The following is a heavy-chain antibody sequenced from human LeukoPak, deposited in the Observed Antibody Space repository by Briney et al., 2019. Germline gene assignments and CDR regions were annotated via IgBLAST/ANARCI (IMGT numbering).Heavy chain of an antibody. V-gene: IGHV4-61*02. CDR1: GGSISSGSYY. CDR3: ARGEASDWRYCSGGSCSAYNWFDP. CDR2: IDTSGST. J-gene: IGHJ5*02. Sequence: SQTLSLTCTVSGGSISSGSYYWSWIRQPAGKGLEWIGRIDTSGSTNYNPSLKSRVTISVDTSKNQFSLKLSSVTAADTAVYYCARGEASDWRYCSGGSCSAYNWFDPWGQGTLVTVSS. D-gene: IGHD2-15*01.